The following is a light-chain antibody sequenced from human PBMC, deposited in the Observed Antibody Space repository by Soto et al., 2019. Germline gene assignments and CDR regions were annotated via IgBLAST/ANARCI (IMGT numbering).Light chain of an antibody. V-gene: IGKV1-9*01. J-gene: IGKJ4*01. CDR1: QDINSY. CDR2: EAS. Sequence: IQLTQSPSSLSASIGDRGTITCRASQDINSYLAWYQQKPGKAPNLLIYEASILQRGVPSRFSGSNSGTDFTLTISSLQAEDFATYYCQQTRSYPSTFGGGTKVEIK. CDR3: QQTRSYPST.